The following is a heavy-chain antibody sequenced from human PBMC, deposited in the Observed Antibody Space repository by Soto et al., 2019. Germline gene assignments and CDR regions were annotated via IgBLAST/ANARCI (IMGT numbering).Heavy chain of an antibody. V-gene: IGHV4-31*03. CDR1: GGSISSGGYY. CDR3: ARDRAARASYYMDV. D-gene: IGHD6-6*01. CDR2: IYYSGST. Sequence: QVQLQESGPGLVTPSQTLSLTCTVSGGSISSGGYYWSWIRQHPGKGLEWIGYIYYSGSTYYNPSLKSRVSISVDTSNNQFSLKLSSVTAADTAVYYCARDRAARASYYMDVWGKGTTVTVSS. J-gene: IGHJ6*03.